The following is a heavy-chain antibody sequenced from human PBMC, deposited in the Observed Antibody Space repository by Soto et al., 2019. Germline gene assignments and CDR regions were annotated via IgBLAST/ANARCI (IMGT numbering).Heavy chain of an antibody. CDR2: ISSSGSST. CDR3: AIAAAARPAAWY. Sequence: QVQLVESGGGLVKPGGSLRLSCAASGFTFGDYYMSWIRQAPGKGLEWVSYISSSGSSTYYVDSVGGRFTISRDNAKNSLYLQMDSLGAEDTAGYYCAIAAAARPAAWYWGQGPLVTVSS. V-gene: IGHV3-11*01. J-gene: IGHJ4*02. CDR1: GFTFGDYY. D-gene: IGHD6-6*01.